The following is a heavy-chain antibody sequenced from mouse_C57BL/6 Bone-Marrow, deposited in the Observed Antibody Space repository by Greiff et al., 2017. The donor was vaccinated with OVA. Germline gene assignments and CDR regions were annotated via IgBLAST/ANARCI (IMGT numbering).Heavy chain of an antibody. D-gene: IGHD2-3*01. CDR2: IWGGGST. Sequence: VMLVESGPGLVAPSQSLSITCTVSGFSLTSYGVDWVRQPPGKGLEWLGVIWGGGSTNYNSALMSRLSISKDNSKSQVFLKMNSLQTDDTAMYYCAKQSGGDGYSYAMDYWGQGTSVTVSS. CDR1: GFSLTSYG. CDR3: AKQSGGDGYSYAMDY. V-gene: IGHV2-9*01. J-gene: IGHJ4*01.